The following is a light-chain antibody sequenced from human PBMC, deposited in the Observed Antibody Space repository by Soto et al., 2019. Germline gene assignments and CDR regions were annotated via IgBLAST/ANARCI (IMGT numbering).Light chain of an antibody. CDR3: QQYGSSPFT. CDR2: GAS. V-gene: IGKV3-20*01. CDR1: QSVSSAY. J-gene: IGKJ5*01. Sequence: EIVLTQSPGTLSLSPGDRATLSCRASQSVSSAYLAWYQHTPGQAPRLLIYGASTRATGIPDRFSGSGSGTDFSLTISRLGPEDFAVYYCQQYGSSPFTFGQGTRWRL.